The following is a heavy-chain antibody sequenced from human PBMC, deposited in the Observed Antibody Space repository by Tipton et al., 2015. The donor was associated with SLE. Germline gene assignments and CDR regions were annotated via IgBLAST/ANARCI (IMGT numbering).Heavy chain of an antibody. Sequence: SLRLSCAASGFTFSNAWMNWVRQAPGKGLEWVGRIKSKTDGGTTDYAAPVKGRFTISRDDSKNTLYLQMNSLKTEDTAVYYCATQLWFGETGFRYWGQGTLVTVSS. J-gene: IGHJ4*02. CDR1: GFTFSNAW. CDR2: IKSKTDGGTT. V-gene: IGHV3-15*07. D-gene: IGHD3-10*01. CDR3: ATQLWFGETGFRY.